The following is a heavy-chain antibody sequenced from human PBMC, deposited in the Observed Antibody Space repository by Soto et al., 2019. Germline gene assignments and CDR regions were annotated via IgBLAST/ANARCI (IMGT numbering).Heavy chain of an antibody. J-gene: IGHJ5*02. Sequence: EEQLVESGGGLVQPGGSLRLSCAASGFIFSSYSMNWVRQAPGKGLEGGSYISSSSDAIYYAGSVKGRFTISRDNAKNSLYLQMNSLRAEDTAVYYCARARTIAYGDYHNSFDPWGQGTLVTVSS. CDR3: ARARTIAYGDYHNSFDP. D-gene: IGHD4-17*01. V-gene: IGHV3-48*01. CDR2: ISSSSDAI. CDR1: GFIFSSYS.